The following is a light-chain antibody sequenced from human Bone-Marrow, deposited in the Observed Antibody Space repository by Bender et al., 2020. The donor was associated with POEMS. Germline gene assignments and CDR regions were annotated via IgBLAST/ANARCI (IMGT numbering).Light chain of an antibody. V-gene: IGLV1-40*01. CDR2: GYN. J-gene: IGLJ3*02. CDR1: SSNTGSGYD. CDR3: TSYAGSNQLV. Sequence: QSVLTQPPSVSGAPGQRVTISCTGSSSNTGSGYDINWYQHLPGTAPKLLIYGYNNRPSGVPDRFSGSKSGNTASLTVSGLQTDDEADYYCTSYAGSNQLVFGGGTRLTVL.